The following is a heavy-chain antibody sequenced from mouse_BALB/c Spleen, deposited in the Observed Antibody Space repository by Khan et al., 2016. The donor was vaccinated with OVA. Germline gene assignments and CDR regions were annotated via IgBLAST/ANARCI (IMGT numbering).Heavy chain of an antibody. V-gene: IGHV3-2*02. CDR3: ASMILYYYVSNFEGYYFDY. D-gene: IGHD1-1*01. Sequence: EVQLQESGPGLVKPSQSLSLTCTVTGYSITSDYAWNWIRQFPGNKLEWMGYISYSGDTAYNPSLKSRISITRDTSKNQFFLQLNSVTTADTATYYRASMILYYYVSNFEGYYFDYWGQGTTLTVSS. CDR2: ISYSGDT. CDR1: GYSITSDYA. J-gene: IGHJ2*01.